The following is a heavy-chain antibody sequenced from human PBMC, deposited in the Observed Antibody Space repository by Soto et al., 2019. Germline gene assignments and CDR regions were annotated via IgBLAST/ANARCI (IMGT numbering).Heavy chain of an antibody. J-gene: IGHJ6*02. Sequence: QVQLVESGGGVVQPGRSLRLSCAASGFTFSNYAMHWVRQAPGKGLEWVAVISYDGSNKYYADSVKGRFTISRDNSKNTLYLQMNSLRAEDTAVYYCARDRTYYDILTGYSYYYYGMDVWGQGTTVTVSS. CDR1: GFTFSNYA. V-gene: IGHV3-30-3*01. CDR2: ISYDGSNK. CDR3: ARDRTYYDILTGYSYYYYGMDV. D-gene: IGHD3-9*01.